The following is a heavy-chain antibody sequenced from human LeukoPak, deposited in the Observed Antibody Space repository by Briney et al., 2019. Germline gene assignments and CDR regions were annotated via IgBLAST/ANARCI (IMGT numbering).Heavy chain of an antibody. J-gene: IGHJ4*02. Sequence: RPGGSLRLSCAASGFTFDDYGMSWVRRAPGKGLEWVSGINWNGGSTAYADSVKGRFTISRDNAKNSLYLQMNSLRAEDTAFYYCARPPTLSVNYQYFDYWGQGTLVTVSS. CDR3: ARPPTLSVNYQYFDY. D-gene: IGHD1-7*01. CDR2: INWNGGST. CDR1: GFTFDDYG. V-gene: IGHV3-20*04.